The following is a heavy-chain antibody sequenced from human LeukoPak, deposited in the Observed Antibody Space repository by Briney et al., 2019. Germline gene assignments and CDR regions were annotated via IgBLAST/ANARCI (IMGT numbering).Heavy chain of an antibody. Sequence: PSETLSLTCTVSGGSVSGGSISSYYWSWIRQPPGKGLEWIGFIAYTGSTNYNPPLKSRVTMSVDTSKNQFSLKLSSVTAADTAVYYCARLTPHYYDSSVYGMDVWGQGTTVTVSS. V-gene: IGHV4-59*12. CDR1: GGSVSGGSISSYY. D-gene: IGHD3-22*01. CDR3: ARLTPHYYDSSVYGMDV. J-gene: IGHJ6*02. CDR2: IAYTGST.